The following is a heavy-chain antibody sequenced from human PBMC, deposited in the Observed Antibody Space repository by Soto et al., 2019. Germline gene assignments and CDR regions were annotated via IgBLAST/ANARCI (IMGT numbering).Heavy chain of an antibody. CDR3: ARVVATVAGPYGMDV. CDR2: ISAYNGNT. V-gene: IGHV1-18*01. D-gene: IGHD6-19*01. Sequence: QVQLVQSGAEVKKPGASVKVSCRASGYTFTSYVISWVRQAPGQGLEWMGWISAYNGNTNLAQMLQGRVTMTTDTSTSRAYMELRRLRSDDTAVYYCARVVATVAGPYGMDVWGQGTTVTVSS. J-gene: IGHJ6*02. CDR1: GYTFTSYV.